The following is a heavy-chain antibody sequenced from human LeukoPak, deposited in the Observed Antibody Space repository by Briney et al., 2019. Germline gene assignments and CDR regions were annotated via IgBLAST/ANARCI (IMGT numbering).Heavy chain of an antibody. CDR3: AKDRYYGSGRGSIFDY. D-gene: IGHD3-10*01. V-gene: IGHV3-30*02. CDR1: GFTFSSYG. CDR2: IRYDGSNK. Sequence: PGGSLRLPCAASGFTFSSYGMHWVRQAPGKGLEWVAFIRYDGSNKYYADSVKGRFTISRDNSKNTLYLQMNSLRAEDTAVYYCAKDRYYGSGRGSIFDYWGQGTLVTVSS. J-gene: IGHJ4*02.